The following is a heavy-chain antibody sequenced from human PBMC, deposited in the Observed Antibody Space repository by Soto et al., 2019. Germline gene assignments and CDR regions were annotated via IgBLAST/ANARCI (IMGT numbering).Heavy chain of an antibody. CDR2: ITYDGSNK. Sequence: QVQLVDSGGGVVQPGRSLRLSCAASGFTFSSYAMHWVRQAPGKGLEWVAVITYDGSNKYYADSVKGRFTISRDNSKNTLYLQMNGLRAEDTAVYYCARQSPMPYYFDYWGQGTLGNVSS. J-gene: IGHJ4*02. CDR1: GFTFSSYA. D-gene: IGHD2-2*01. V-gene: IGHV3-30-3*01. CDR3: ARQSPMPYYFDY.